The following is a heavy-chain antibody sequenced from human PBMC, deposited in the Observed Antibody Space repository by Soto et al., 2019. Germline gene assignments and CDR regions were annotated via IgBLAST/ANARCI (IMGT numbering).Heavy chain of an antibody. J-gene: IGHJ3*02. CDR3: ATAYVYDFENSNYYRDAFDI. D-gene: IGHD3-22*01. CDR2: MYPDDSDI. CDR1: WYSFFFSL. V-gene: IGHV5-51*01. Sequence: GESLKISCKGSWYSFFFSLVGLVCPMPREGPGGMAIMYPDDSDIRYSPSFEAHVTISADKSTSTAFLQWSSLKASDTAMYYCATAYVYDFENSNYYRDAFDIWGQGTLVTVSS.